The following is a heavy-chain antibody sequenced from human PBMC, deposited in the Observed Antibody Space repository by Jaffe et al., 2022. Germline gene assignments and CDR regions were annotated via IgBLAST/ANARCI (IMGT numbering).Heavy chain of an antibody. CDR1: GGSISSSSYY. V-gene: IGHV4-39*01. CDR3: AAFMITFGGVIVTPDY. J-gene: IGHJ4*02. CDR2: IYYSGST. Sequence: QLQLQESGPGLVKPSETLSLTCTVSGGSISSSSYYWGWIRQPPGKGLEWIGSIYYSGSTYYNPSLKSRVTISVDTSKNQFSLKLSSVTAADTAVYYCAAFMITFGGVIVTPDYWGQGTLVTVSS. D-gene: IGHD3-16*02.